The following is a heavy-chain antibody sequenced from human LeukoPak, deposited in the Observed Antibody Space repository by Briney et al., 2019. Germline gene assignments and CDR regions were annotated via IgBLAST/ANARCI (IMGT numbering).Heavy chain of an antibody. Sequence: SETLSLTCTVSGDSISSCNYYWIWLPQPAGTGLEWIGRIYTSGSTNYSPSLNSRATISVDTSKNQFSLKLSSVAAADTAVYYCARAYYCGGSGSRDAFHIWGQGTMVTVSS. D-gene: IGHD3-22*01. CDR1: GDSISSCNYY. V-gene: IGHV4-61*02. CDR3: ARAYYCGGSGSRDAFHI. CDR2: IYTSGST. J-gene: IGHJ3*02.